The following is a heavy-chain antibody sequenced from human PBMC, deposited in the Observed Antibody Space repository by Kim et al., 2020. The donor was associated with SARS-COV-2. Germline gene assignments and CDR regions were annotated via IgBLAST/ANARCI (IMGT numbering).Heavy chain of an antibody. D-gene: IGHD1-1*01. V-gene: IGHV4-59*01. J-gene: IGHJ5*02. CDR3: ARDSPGTTGLAP. Sequence: NYSPSLERRVTIAGDTSKNQFSLELSSVTAADTAVYYCARDSPGTTGLAPWGQGTLVTVSS.